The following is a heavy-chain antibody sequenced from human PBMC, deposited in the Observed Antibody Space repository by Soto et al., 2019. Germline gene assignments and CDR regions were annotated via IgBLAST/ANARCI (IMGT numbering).Heavy chain of an antibody. Sequence: GGSLRLSCAASGFTFSSYSMNWVRQAPGKGLEWVSYISSSSSTIYYADSVKGRFTISRDNAKNSLYLQMNSLRAEDTAVYYCARDDWGEVTTFTLAFDYWGQGTLVTVSS. CDR3: ARDDWGEVTTFTLAFDY. V-gene: IGHV3-48*01. J-gene: IGHJ4*02. D-gene: IGHD4-17*01. CDR2: ISSSSSTI. CDR1: GFTFSSYS.